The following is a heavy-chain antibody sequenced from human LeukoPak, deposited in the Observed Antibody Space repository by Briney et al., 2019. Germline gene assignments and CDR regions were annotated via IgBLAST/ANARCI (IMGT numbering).Heavy chain of an antibody. CDR1: GGSVSGHY. J-gene: IGHJ4*02. Sequence: SETLSLTCTVSGGSVSGHYWSWIRQPPGKGLEWIGRIYTSGSTNYNPSLKSRVTMSVDTSKNQFSLKLSSVTAADTAVYYCASDSSSWYVYWGQGTLVTVSS. CDR3: ASDSSSWYVY. D-gene: IGHD6-13*01. CDR2: IYTSGST. V-gene: IGHV4-4*07.